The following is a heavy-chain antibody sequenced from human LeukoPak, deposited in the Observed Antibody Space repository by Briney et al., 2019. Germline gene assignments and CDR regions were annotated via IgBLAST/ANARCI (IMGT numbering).Heavy chain of an antibody. V-gene: IGHV4-59*01. D-gene: IGHD3-10*01. Sequence: SETLSLTCTVSGGSISSYYWSWIRQPPGKGLEGIGYIYYSGSTNYNPSLKSRVTISVDTSKNQFSLKLSSVTAADTAVYYCARVSGDYGMDVWGQGTTVTVSS. J-gene: IGHJ6*02. CDR1: GGSISSYY. CDR2: IYYSGST. CDR3: ARVSGDYGMDV.